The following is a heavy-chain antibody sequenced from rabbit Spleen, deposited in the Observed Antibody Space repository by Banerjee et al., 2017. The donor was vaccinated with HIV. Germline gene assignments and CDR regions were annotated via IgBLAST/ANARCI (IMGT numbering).Heavy chain of an antibody. CDR1: GFDFSRTG. V-gene: IGHV1S45*01. Sequence: QEQLVESGGGLVQPGGSLKLSCKASGFDFSRTGVSWVRQAPGKGLEWIGCIYTVNGKTYYASWAKGRFTISKTSSTTVTLQMTSLTVADTATYFCARDTGSSFSSYGMDLWGQGTLVTVS. CDR3: ARDTGSSFSSYGMDL. CDR2: IYTVNGKT. D-gene: IGHD8-1*01. J-gene: IGHJ6*01.